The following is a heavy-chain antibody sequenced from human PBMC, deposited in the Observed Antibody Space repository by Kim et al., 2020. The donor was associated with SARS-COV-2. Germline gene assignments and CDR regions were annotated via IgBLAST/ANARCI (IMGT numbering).Heavy chain of an antibody. CDR2: INHSGST. CDR1: GGSFSGYY. CDR3: ARGGVVTIFGVVNNWFDP. V-gene: IGHV4-34*01. J-gene: IGHJ5*02. D-gene: IGHD3-3*01. Sequence: SETLSLTCAVYGGSFSGYYWSWIRQPPGKGLEWIGEINHSGSTNYNPSLKSRVTISVDTSKNQFSLKLSSVTAADTAVYYCARGGVVTIFGVVNNWFDPWGQGTLVTVSS.